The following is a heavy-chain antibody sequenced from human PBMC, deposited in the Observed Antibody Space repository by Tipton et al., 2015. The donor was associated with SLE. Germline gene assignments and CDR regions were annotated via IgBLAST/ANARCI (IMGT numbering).Heavy chain of an antibody. CDR3: ARDPRLNWDYGTYFDY. D-gene: IGHD3-16*01. Sequence: LRLSCTVSGDSVSNYNYYWSWIRQSAGKGLEWIGRIYSSGTTNYNPSLKSRLTISLDTSKNQFSLNLNSVTAADTAVYYCARDPRLNWDYGTYFDYWGQGTLVTVSS. V-gene: IGHV4-61*02. CDR1: GDSVSNYNYY. J-gene: IGHJ4*02. CDR2: IYSSGTT.